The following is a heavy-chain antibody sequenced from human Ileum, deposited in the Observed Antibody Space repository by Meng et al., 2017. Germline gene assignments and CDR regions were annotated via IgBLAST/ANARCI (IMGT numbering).Heavy chain of an antibody. V-gene: IGHV1-18*01. Sequence: ASVKISCKASGYTFTSYGISWVRQAPGQGLEWMGWISAYNGNTNYAQKLQGRVTMTTDTSTSTAYMELRSLRSDDTAVYYCARAGDIVATILFSGPHDYWGQGTLVNVSS. CDR1: GYTFTSYG. J-gene: IGHJ4*02. D-gene: IGHD5-12*01. CDR3: ARAGDIVATILFSGPHDY. CDR2: ISAYNGNT.